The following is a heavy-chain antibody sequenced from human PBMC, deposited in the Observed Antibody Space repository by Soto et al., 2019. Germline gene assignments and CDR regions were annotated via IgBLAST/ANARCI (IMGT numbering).Heavy chain of an antibody. CDR3: ARGRFCLTGRCFPNWFDS. Sequence: SETLSLTCSVSGDSISTVDYFWAWVRQPPGQALEYIGYIYKSATTYYNPSFESRVAISLDTSKSQFSLNVTSLTAADTAVYFCARGRFCLTGRCFPNWFDSWGQGTLVTVSS. V-gene: IGHV4-30-4*01. CDR1: GDSISTVDYF. J-gene: IGHJ5*01. CDR2: IYKSATT. D-gene: IGHD7-27*01.